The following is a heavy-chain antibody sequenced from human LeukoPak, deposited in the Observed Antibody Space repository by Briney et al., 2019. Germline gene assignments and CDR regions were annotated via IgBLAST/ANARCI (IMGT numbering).Heavy chain of an antibody. CDR3: ARDSVPEPSTIFGVVHPIYYYYYYMDV. D-gene: IGHD3-3*01. CDR2: IYTSGST. Sequence: PSETLSLTCTVSGGSISSYYWSWIRQPAGKGLEWIGRIYTSGSTNYNPSLKSRVTMSVDTSKNQFSLKLSSVTAADTAVYYCARDSVPEPSTIFGVVHPIYYYYYYMDVWGKGTTVTVSS. J-gene: IGHJ6*03. V-gene: IGHV4-4*07. CDR1: GGSISSYY.